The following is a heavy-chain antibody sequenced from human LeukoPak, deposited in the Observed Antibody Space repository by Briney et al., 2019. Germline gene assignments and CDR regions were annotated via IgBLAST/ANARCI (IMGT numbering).Heavy chain of an antibody. CDR1: GYTFSDYY. CDR3: ARDASTTRVISASDN. J-gene: IGHJ4*02. D-gene: IGHD2/OR15-2a*01. V-gene: IGHV1-2*02. CDR2: INPNSGGT. Sequence: GASLKASCKASGYTFSDYYLHWVRQAPGQGLEWMGWINPNSGGTKYAQKFQGRVTMTRDTSITTAYMELRSLRSDDTAVYYCARDASTTRVISASDNWGEGTLVTVST.